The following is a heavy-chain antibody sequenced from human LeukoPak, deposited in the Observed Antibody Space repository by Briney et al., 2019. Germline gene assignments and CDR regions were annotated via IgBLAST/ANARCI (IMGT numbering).Heavy chain of an antibody. CDR3: ARDDYSNYAYDY. CDR1: GGTFSSYA. V-gene: IGHV1-69*01. Sequence: SVKVSCKASGGTFSSYATSWVRQAPGQGLEWMGGIIPIFGTANYAQKFQGRVTITADESTSTAYMELSSLRSEDTAVYYCARDDYSNYAYDYWGQGTLVTVSS. D-gene: IGHD4-11*01. CDR2: IIPIFGTA. J-gene: IGHJ4*02.